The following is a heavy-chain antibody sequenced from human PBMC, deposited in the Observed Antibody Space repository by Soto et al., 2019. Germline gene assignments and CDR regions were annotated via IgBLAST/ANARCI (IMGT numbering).Heavy chain of an antibody. Sequence: EVQLVESGGGLVKPGGSLRLSCAASGFTFSSDSMNWVRQAPGKGLEWVSSISSSSSYIYYADSVKGRFTISRDNAKNSLYLQMNSLRDEDTAVYYCARDGGVECTNGVCYPPRFDYWGQGTLVTVSS. D-gene: IGHD2-8*01. V-gene: IGHV3-21*01. CDR2: ISSSSSYI. CDR3: ARDGGVECTNGVCYPPRFDY. CDR1: GFTFSSDS. J-gene: IGHJ4*02.